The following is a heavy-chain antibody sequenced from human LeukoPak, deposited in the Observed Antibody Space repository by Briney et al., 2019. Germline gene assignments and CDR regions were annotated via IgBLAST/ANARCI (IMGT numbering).Heavy chain of an antibody. D-gene: IGHD6-13*01. J-gene: IGHJ4*02. V-gene: IGHV1-2*02. CDR2: INPNSGGT. CDR3: ASTATPAAGTRGFPRRVWDFDY. CDR1: GYTFTGYY. Sequence: RASVKVSCKASGYTFTGYYMHWVRQAPGQGLEWMGWINPNSGGTNYAQKFQGRVTMTRDTSISTAYMELSRLRSDDTAVYYCASTATPAAGTRGFPRRVWDFDYWGQGTLVTVSS.